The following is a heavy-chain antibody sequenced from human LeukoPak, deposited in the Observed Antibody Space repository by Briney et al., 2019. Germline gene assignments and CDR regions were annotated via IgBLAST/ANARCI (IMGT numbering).Heavy chain of an antibody. J-gene: IGHJ5*02. CDR2: INAGNGNT. D-gene: IGHD3-10*01. Sequence: ASVKVSCKASGYTFTSYAMHWVRQAPGQRLEWMGWINAGNGNTKYSQKFQGRVTITRDTSASTAYMELSSLRSEDTAVYYCARDNSRMVRGVIWFDPWGQGTLVTVSS. V-gene: IGHV1-3*01. CDR1: GYTFTSYA. CDR3: ARDNSRMVRGVIWFDP.